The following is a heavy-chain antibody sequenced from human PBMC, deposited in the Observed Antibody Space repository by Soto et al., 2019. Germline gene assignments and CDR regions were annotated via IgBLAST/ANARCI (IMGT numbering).Heavy chain of an antibody. CDR2: IYHSGST. CDR1: GGSVSSSNW. CDR3: AKPPIAAADY. V-gene: IGHV4-4*02. D-gene: IGHD6-13*01. Sequence: SETLSLTCIVSGGSVSSSNWWSWVRQPPGKGLEWIGEIYHSGSTTYNPSLKSRATISVDKSENQFSLRLKSVTAADTAVYYCAKPPIAAADYWGQGTLVTVSS. J-gene: IGHJ4*02.